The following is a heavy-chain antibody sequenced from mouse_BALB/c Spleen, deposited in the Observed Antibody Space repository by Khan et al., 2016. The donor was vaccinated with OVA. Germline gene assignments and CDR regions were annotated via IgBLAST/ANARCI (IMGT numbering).Heavy chain of an antibody. V-gene: IGHV1-18*01. CDR1: GYTFTDYN. J-gene: IGHJ2*01. CDR2: ITPNNGGT. CDR3: TRGGHGSPFDY. Sequence: EVQLQQSGPELVKPGASVKIPCKASGYTFTDYNMDWVKQSHGKSLEWIGDITPNNGGTIYNQRFKGKATLNVDKYYSKAYKELRNLTSEDTAVYYCTRGGHGSPFDYWGQGTTLTVSS. D-gene: IGHD1-1*01.